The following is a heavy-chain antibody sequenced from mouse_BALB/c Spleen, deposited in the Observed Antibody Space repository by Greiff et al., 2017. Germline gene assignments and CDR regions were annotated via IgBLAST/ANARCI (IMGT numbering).Heavy chain of an antibody. Sequence: DVMLVESGGGLVQPGGSRKLSCAASGFTFSSFGMHWVRQAPEKGLEWVAYISSGSSTIYYADTVKGRFTISRDNPKNTLFLQMTSLRSEDTAMYYCARYGRYAMDYWGQGTSVTVSS. CDR1: GFTFSSFG. CDR3: ARYGRYAMDY. V-gene: IGHV5-17*02. J-gene: IGHJ4*01. D-gene: IGHD1-1*01. CDR2: ISSGSSTI.